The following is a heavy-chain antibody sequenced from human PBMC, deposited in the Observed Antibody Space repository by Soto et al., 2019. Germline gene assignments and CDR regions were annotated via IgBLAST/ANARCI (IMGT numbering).Heavy chain of an antibody. J-gene: IGHJ5*02. Sequence: KTSETLSLTCTVSGGSVSSGSYDWSWIRQPPGKGLEWIGYIYYSGSTNYNPSLKSRVTISVDTSKNQFSLKLSSVTAADTAVYYCARGGSSSSDGWFDPWGQGTLVTVSS. CDR1: GGSVSSGSYD. CDR3: ARGGSSSSDGWFDP. V-gene: IGHV4-61*01. CDR2: IYYSGST. D-gene: IGHD6-6*01.